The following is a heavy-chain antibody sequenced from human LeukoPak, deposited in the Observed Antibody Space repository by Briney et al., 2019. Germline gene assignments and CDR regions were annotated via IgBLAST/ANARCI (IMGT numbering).Heavy chain of an antibody. Sequence: SETLSLTCTVSGDSISSSSNWWGWIRQPPGKGLEWIGHIKSSGSHNYNPPLKSRVTISVDTSKNQFSLKVSSVTAADTAVYYCARLTWITDYWGQGILVIVSS. CDR1: GDSISSSSNW. CDR3: ARLTWITDY. V-gene: IGHV4-39*01. CDR2: IKSSGSH. D-gene: IGHD5-12*01. J-gene: IGHJ4*02.